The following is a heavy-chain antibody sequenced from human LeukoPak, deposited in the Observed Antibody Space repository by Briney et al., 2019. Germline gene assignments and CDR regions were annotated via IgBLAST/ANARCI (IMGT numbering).Heavy chain of an antibody. CDR1: GFTFSSYS. V-gene: IGHV3-21*01. CDR3: ANLPRGYSYGYDAFDI. Sequence: GGSLRLSCAASGFTFSSYSMNWVRQAPGKGLEWASFISSSSSYIYYADSVKGRFTISRDNAQISLYLQMHSLRAEDTAVYYCANLPRGYSYGYDAFDIWGQGTMVTVSS. J-gene: IGHJ3*02. D-gene: IGHD5-18*01. CDR2: ISSSSSYI.